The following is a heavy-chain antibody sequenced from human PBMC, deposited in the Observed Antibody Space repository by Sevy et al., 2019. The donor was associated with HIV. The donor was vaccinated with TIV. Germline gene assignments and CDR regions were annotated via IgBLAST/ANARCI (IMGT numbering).Heavy chain of an antibody. CDR1: GGSISSSSYY. Sequence: SETLSLTCTVSGGSISSSSYYWVWIRQPPGKGLEWIGSSYYSGSTYYNPSLKSRVTISVDTSKNQFSLKLGSVTAADTAVYYCARQAVANWGGHFDYWGQGTLVTVSS. CDR3: ARQAVANWGGHFDY. CDR2: SYYSGST. D-gene: IGHD7-27*01. J-gene: IGHJ4*02. V-gene: IGHV4-39*01.